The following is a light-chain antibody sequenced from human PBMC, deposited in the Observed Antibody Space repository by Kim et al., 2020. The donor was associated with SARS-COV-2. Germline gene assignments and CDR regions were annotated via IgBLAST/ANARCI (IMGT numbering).Light chain of an antibody. CDR3: QHRRT. J-gene: IGKJ2*01. CDR2: DAS. CDR1: KSISSW. V-gene: IGKV1-5*01. Sequence: DIQMTQSPSTLSASVGDRVTITCRASKSISSWLAWYQQKPGKAPKLLIYDASSLESGVPSRFSGSGSGTEFTLTISSLQPDDFATYYCQHRRTFGQGTKLEI.